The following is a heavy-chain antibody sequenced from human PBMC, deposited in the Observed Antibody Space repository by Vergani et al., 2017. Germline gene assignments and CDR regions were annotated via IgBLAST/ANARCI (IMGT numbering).Heavy chain of an antibody. CDR1: GYTFTSYY. V-gene: IGHV1-46*01. CDR3: GGLKQGRGWSIDY. D-gene: IGHD3-10*01. CDR2: INPSGGST. J-gene: IGHJ4*02. Sequence: QVQLVQSGAEVKKPGASVKVSCKASGYTFTSYYMHWVRQAPGQGLEWMGIINPSGGSTSDAQKFQGRVTMTRDTSTGTVYMELSSLRSEDTAVYYCGGLKQGRGWSIDYWGQGTLVTVSS.